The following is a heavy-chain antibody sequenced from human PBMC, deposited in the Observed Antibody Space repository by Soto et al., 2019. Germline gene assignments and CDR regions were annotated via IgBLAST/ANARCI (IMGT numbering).Heavy chain of an antibody. V-gene: IGHV4-61*01. Sequence: SETLSLTCTVSGGSVSSGSYYWSWIRQPPGKGLEWIGYIYYSGSTNYNPSLRSRVTISVDTSKNQFSLRLSSVTAADTAVYYCASQLLWFGEKDYWGQGTLVTVSS. CDR3: ASQLLWFGEKDY. D-gene: IGHD3-10*01. J-gene: IGHJ4*02. CDR1: GGSVSSGSYY. CDR2: IYYSGST.